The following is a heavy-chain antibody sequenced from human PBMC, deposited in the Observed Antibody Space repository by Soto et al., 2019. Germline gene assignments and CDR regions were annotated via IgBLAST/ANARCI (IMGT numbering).Heavy chain of an antibody. CDR2: TYYRSKWYN. V-gene: IGHV6-1*01. CDR1: GDSVSSNSAA. J-gene: IGHJ6*02. CDR3: ARVESPGTTPDYGMDV. D-gene: IGHD1-7*01. Sequence: HSQTLSLTCAISGDSVSSNSAAWNWIRQSPSRGLEWLGRTYYRSKWYNDYAVSVKSRITINPDTSKNQFSLQLNSVTPEDTAVYYCARVESPGTTPDYGMDVWGQGTTVTVSS.